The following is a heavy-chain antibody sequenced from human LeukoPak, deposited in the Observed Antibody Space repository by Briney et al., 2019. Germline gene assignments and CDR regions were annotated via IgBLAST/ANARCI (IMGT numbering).Heavy chain of an antibody. CDR1: GGTFSSYA. Sequence: SVKVSCKASGGTFSSYAISWVRQAPGQGLEWMGRIIPILGIANYAQKFQGRVTITADKSASTAYMELSSLRSEDTAVYYCARDGSPIVLMVYAGLDYWGQGTLVTVSS. CDR3: ARDGSPIVLMVYAGLDY. D-gene: IGHD2-8*01. CDR2: IIPILGIA. V-gene: IGHV1-69*04. J-gene: IGHJ4*02.